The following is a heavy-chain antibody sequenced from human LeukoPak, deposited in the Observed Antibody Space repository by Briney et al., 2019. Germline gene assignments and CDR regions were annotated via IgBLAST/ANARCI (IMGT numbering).Heavy chain of an antibody. D-gene: IGHD3-9*01. V-gene: IGHV4-59*01. CDR3: ARRDVPYYDILTGYSLDWYFDL. CDR1: GGSISSYY. Sequence: PSETLSLTCTVSGGSISSYYWSWIRQPPGKGLEWIGYIYYGGSTNYNPSLKSRVTISVDTSKNQFSLKLSSVTAADTAVYYCARRDVPYYDILTGYSLDWYFDLWGRGTLVTVSS. CDR2: IYYGGST. J-gene: IGHJ2*01.